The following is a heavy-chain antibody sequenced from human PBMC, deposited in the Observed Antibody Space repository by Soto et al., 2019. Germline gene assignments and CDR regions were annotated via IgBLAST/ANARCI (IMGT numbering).Heavy chain of an antibody. CDR3: ARDRRSIVGATDAFDI. D-gene: IGHD1-26*01. CDR2: IIPILGIA. CDR1: GGTFSSYA. V-gene: IGHV1-69*10. J-gene: IGHJ3*02. Sequence: ASVKVSCKASGGTFSSYAISWVRQAPGQGLEWMGGIIPILGIANYAQKFQGRVTITADKSTSTAYMELSSLRSEDTAVYYCARDRRSIVGATDAFDIWGQGTMVTVSS.